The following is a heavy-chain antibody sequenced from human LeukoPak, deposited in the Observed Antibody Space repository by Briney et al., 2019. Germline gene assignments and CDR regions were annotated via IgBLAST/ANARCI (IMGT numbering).Heavy chain of an antibody. Sequence: GGSLRLSCAASGFTFSSYWMSWVRQAPEKGLEWVANIKQDGSEKYYVDSVKGRFTISRDNAKNSLYLQMNSLRAEDTAVYYCAREVEMATIIYFDYWGQGTLVTVSS. V-gene: IGHV3-7*01. CDR3: AREVEMATIIYFDY. CDR2: IKQDGSEK. J-gene: IGHJ4*02. D-gene: IGHD5-24*01. CDR1: GFTFSSYW.